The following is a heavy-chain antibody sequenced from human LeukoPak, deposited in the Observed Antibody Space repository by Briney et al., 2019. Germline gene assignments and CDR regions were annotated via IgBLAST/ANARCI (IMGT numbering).Heavy chain of an antibody. D-gene: IGHD3-22*01. J-gene: IGHJ4*02. CDR2: IYPGDSDT. CDR3: ARLLGDSSGYTPGFDY. CDR1: GYSFATYW. Sequence: GESLKISCKGSGYSFATYWIGWVRQMPGEGLEWMGIIYPGDSDTRYSPSFHGHVTISADKSISTAYLQWSSLKASDTAMYYCARLLGDSSGYTPGFDYWGQGTLVTVSS. V-gene: IGHV5-51*01.